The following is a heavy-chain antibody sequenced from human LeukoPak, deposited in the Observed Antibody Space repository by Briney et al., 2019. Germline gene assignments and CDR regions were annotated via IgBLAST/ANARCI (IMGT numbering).Heavy chain of an antibody. D-gene: IGHD3-3*01. J-gene: IGHJ6*03. CDR3: AKTWSGYNNYYYYYMDL. CDR2: ISSSGSTI. V-gene: IGHV3-48*03. CDR1: GFTFSSYE. Sequence: GGSLRLSCAASGFTFSSYEMNWVRQAPGKGLEWVSYISSSGSTIYYADSVKGRFTISRNSSKNTLYLQMNSLRSEDTAVYYCAKTWSGYNNYYYYYMDLWGKGTTVTISS.